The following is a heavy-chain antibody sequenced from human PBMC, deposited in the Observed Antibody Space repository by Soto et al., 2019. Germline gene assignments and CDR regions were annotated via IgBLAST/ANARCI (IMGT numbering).Heavy chain of an antibody. CDR1: GFTFSSYA. Sequence: QVQLVESGGGVVQPGRSLRLSCAASGFTFSSYAMHWVRQAPGKGLEWVAVISYDGSNKYYADSVKGRFTISRDNSKNTLYLQMNSLVAEDAAVYYCARDWDVAGTGSFDAFDIWGQGTMVTVSS. V-gene: IGHV3-30-3*01. CDR3: ARDWDVAGTGSFDAFDI. D-gene: IGHD6-19*01. J-gene: IGHJ3*02. CDR2: ISYDGSNK.